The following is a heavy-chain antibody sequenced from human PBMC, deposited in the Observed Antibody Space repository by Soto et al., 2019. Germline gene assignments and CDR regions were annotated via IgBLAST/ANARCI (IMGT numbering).Heavy chain of an antibody. J-gene: IGHJ4*02. CDR2: INRDSSII. D-gene: IGHD2-21*02. V-gene: IGHV3-48*01. CDR3: LNGDYY. CDR1: GFSFNSHY. Sequence: EEQLVESGGGLVQPGGSLRLSCAASGFSFNSHYMTWVRQPPGKGLEWVSSINRDSSIIYYADSVRGRFTIPRDNAQNSLYLQMNSLSADDTAVYFCLNGDYYVGQGTLVTVSS.